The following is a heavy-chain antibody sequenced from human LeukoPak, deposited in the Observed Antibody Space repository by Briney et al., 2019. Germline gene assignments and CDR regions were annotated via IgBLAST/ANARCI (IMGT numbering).Heavy chain of an antibody. V-gene: IGHV3-23*01. Sequence: GGSLRLSCVAPGFIFNNYAMSWVRQAPGKGLEWVSTISNSGETTYYADSVTGRFTISRDNSKNTLYLQLNSLRAEDTAVYYCVKQDGDWHWGQGTLVTVSS. D-gene: IGHD4-17*01. CDR2: ISNSGETT. CDR3: VKQDGDWH. J-gene: IGHJ4*02. CDR1: GFIFNNYA.